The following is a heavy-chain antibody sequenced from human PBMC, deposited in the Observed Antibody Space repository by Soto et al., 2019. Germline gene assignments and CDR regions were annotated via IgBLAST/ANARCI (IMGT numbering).Heavy chain of an antibody. CDR1: GYTFTSYG. CDR2: FDPEDGET. CDR3: ATSDEAEYYFDY. V-gene: IGHV1-24*01. J-gene: IGHJ4*02. Sequence: ASVKVSCKASGYTFTSYGISWVRQAPGKGLEWMGDFDPEDGETIYAQKFQGRVTMTEDTSTDTAYMELSSLRSEDTAVYYCATSDEAEYYFDYWGQGTLVTVSS.